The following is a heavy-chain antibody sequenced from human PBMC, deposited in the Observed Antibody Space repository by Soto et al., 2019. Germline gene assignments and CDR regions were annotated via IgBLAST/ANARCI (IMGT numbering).Heavy chain of an antibody. CDR1: GGSISSGGYS. V-gene: IGHV4-30-2*05. CDR3: AREVGDYMLRYFDY. D-gene: IGHD4-17*01. J-gene: IGHJ4*02. CDR2: IYYSGST. Sequence: SETLSLTCAVSGGSISSGGYSWSWIRQPPGKGLEWIGYIYYSGSTYYNPSLKSRVTISVDTSENQFSLKLSSVTAADTAVYYCAREVGDYMLRYFDYWGQGTLVTVSS.